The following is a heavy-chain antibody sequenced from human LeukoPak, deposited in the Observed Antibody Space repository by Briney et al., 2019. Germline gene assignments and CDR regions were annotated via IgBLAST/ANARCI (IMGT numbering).Heavy chain of an antibody. Sequence: SETLSLTCTVSGVSISSSSYYWGWIRQSPEKGLEWIGEIYHDGSTNYNPSLKSRVTISMDKSKNQLSLKLNFVTAADTAVYYCARDRGGYTYSHDYWGQGTLVTVSS. D-gene: IGHD5-18*01. CDR3: ARDRGGYTYSHDY. CDR1: GVSISSSSYY. J-gene: IGHJ4*02. CDR2: IYHDGST. V-gene: IGHV4-39*07.